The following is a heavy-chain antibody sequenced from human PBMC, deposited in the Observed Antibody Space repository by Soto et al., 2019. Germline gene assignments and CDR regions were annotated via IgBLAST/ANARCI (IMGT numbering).Heavy chain of an antibody. V-gene: IGHV1-69*01. CDR3: ARPYCSGATCPYYSYGMDV. CDR1: GDIFRSYA. J-gene: IGHJ6*02. Sequence: QVQLVQSGAEVKKPGSSVKISCKTSGDIFRSYAISWVRQAPGQGLEWMGGIIPMFGTAKYAQKFQGRVTITADERASTDYMELSSLRSEDTAVYYCARPYCSGATCPYYSYGMDVWGQGTTVTVSS. D-gene: IGHD2-15*01. CDR2: IIPMFGTA.